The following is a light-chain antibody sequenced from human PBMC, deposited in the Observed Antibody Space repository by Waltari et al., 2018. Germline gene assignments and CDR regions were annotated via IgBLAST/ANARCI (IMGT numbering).Light chain of an antibody. Sequence: EIVLTQSPGTLSLSPGERATLSCRASQSVSRGLAWYQQKPGQAPRLLIYAASTRATGVPDRFSGSGSGTDFSLTISRLDPEDFAVYYCQHYVNLPVTFGQGTKVEI. CDR1: QSVSRG. CDR2: AAS. CDR3: QHYVNLPVT. V-gene: IGKV3-20*01. J-gene: IGKJ1*01.